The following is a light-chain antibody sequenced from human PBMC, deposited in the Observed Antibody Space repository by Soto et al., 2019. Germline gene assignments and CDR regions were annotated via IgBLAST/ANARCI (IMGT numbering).Light chain of an antibody. CDR3: QQYLTSPKT. CDR2: AAS. V-gene: IGKV3-20*01. J-gene: IGKJ1*01. Sequence: EIVLTPSPGTLSVSPGERATLSCRASQSVSSNLAWYQQKPAQAPRLLIYAASRRAPGIPERFSGSGSGTDFTLTISRLEPEDFAVYYCQQYLTSPKTFGQGTKVDIK. CDR1: QSVSSN.